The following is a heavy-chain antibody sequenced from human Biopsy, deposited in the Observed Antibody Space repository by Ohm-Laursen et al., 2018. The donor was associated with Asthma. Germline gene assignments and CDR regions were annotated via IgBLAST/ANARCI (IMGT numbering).Heavy chain of an antibody. J-gene: IGHJ6*02. V-gene: IGHV1-18*01. Sequence: GDSVKVSCKTSGYTFNSAGITWVRQAPGQGLEWMGWISVYNGNTKVAQKLQDRVTMITDTSTSTAYIELRSLRSDDTAVYFCARAVDYSHYYGIDVWGQGTTVTVS. D-gene: IGHD3-10*01. CDR3: ARAVDYSHYYGIDV. CDR1: GYTFNSAG. CDR2: ISVYNGNT.